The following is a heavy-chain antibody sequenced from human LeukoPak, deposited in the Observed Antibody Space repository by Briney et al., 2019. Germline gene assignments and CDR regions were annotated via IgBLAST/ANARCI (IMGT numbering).Heavy chain of an antibody. CDR1: GFTFSNYA. D-gene: IGHD6-19*01. Sequence: PGGSLRLSCAASGFTFSNYAMSWVRQTPGKGLEWVSAFTGSGGSAYYADSVKGRFTISRDNSKNTLYLQMNSLRAEDTAVYYCAKDLHFLSSGWYAFDYWGQGTLVTVSS. J-gene: IGHJ4*02. V-gene: IGHV3-23*01. CDR2: FTGSGGSA. CDR3: AKDLHFLSSGWYAFDY.